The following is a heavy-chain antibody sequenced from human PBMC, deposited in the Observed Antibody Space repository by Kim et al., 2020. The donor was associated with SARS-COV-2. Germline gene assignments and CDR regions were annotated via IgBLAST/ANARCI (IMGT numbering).Heavy chain of an antibody. Sequence: SGPTLVRPTQTLTLTCTFSGFSLSTSKMCVSWIRQPPGKALEWLARIDCDDVKYYSTSLKTRLTVSKDTTKNQVVLTMTNMDTVDTATYYCAVTRHDGYRGYGMDFWGQGTTVTVSS. CDR3: AVTRHDGYRGYGMDF. J-gene: IGHJ6*02. V-gene: IGHV2-70*11. CDR2: IDCDDVK. D-gene: IGHD5-12*01. CDR1: GFSLSTSKMC.